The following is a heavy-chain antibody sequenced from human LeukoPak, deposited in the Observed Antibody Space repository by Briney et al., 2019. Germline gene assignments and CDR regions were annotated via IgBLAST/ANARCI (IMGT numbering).Heavy chain of an antibody. CDR3: ARDSGSLY. CDR2: TNEHGTII. J-gene: IGHJ4*02. CDR1: GFSFSNYW. Sequence: PGGSLRLSCAASGFSFSNYWFHWVRQAPGEGLVWVSRTNEHGTIINYADSVKGRFTISRDNAKNTLYLQMNSLRAEDTAVYYCARDSGSLYWGQGTLVTVSS. D-gene: IGHD3-22*01. V-gene: IGHV3-74*01.